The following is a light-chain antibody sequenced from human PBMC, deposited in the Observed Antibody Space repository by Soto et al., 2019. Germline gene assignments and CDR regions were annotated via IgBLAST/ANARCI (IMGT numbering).Light chain of an antibody. V-gene: IGKV3-15*01. Sequence: ETVMTQSPGTLSVSPGERATLSCRASQSVGSNLAWFQQKPGQAPRLLIYGASTRATGTPARFSGSGSGTEFTLIINSLQSEDFAVYYCQQYDSWPRTFGGGTK. J-gene: IGKJ4*01. CDR3: QQYDSWPRT. CDR1: QSVGSN. CDR2: GAS.